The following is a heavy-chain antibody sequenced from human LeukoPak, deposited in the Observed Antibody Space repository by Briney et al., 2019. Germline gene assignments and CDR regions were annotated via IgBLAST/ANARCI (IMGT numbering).Heavy chain of an antibody. CDR1: GYTFTGHY. CDR2: INPNSGGT. V-gene: IGHV1-2*02. CDR3: ASATRFGEAWFDH. J-gene: IGHJ5*02. Sequence: ASVTVSCKASGYTFTGHYMHWVRQAPGQGLEWMGWINPNSGGTSYAQKFQGRVTMTRDTSISTAYMELSRLRSDDTAVYCGASATRFGEAWFDHWGQGTLVTVSS. D-gene: IGHD3-10*01.